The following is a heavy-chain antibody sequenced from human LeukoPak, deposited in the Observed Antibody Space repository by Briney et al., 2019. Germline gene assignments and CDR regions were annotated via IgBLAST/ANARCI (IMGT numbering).Heavy chain of an antibody. D-gene: IGHD2-8*01. CDR2: IYYSGST. Sequence: SETLSLTCTVSGGSISSYYWSWIRQPPGKGLEWIGYIYYSGSTNYNPSLKSRVTISVDTSKNQFSLKLSSVTAADTAVYYCARLLYVDDAFDIWGQGTMVTVSS. CDR3: ARLLYVDDAFDI. CDR1: GGSISSYY. J-gene: IGHJ3*02. V-gene: IGHV4-59*08.